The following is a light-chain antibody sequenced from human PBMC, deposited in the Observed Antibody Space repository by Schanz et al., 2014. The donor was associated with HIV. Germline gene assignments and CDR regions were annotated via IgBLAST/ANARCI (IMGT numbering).Light chain of an antibody. J-gene: IGLJ1*01. Sequence: QSALTQPASVSGSPGQSITISCTGPKYYVSWFQQYPGKAPRLIIYDGSSRPSGVPDRFSGSKSGNTASLTISGLQAEDEADYYCCSYAGRYTFYVFGTGTKLTVL. CDR1: KYY. CDR2: DGS. CDR3: CSYAGRYTFYV. V-gene: IGLV2-11*01.